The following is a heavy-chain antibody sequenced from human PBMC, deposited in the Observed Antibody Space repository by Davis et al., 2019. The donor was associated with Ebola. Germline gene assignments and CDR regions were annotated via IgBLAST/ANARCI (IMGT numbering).Heavy chain of an antibody. V-gene: IGHV3-7*01. Sequence: GESLKISCAASGFTFSSYWMSWVRQAPGKGLEWEANIKQDGSEKYYVDSVKGRFTISRDSAKNSLYLQMNSLRAEDTAVYYCARVRHYGMDVWGQGTTVTVSS. CDR3: ARVRHYGMDV. CDR2: IKQDGSEK. CDR1: GFTFSSYW. J-gene: IGHJ6*02.